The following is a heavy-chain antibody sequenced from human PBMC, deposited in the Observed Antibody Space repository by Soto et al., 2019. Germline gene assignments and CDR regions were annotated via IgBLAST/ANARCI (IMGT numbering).Heavy chain of an antibody. CDR2: INPNSGGT. V-gene: IGHV1-2*04. CDR1: GYTFTGYY. Sequence: ASVKVSCKASGYTFTGYYMHWVRQAPGQGLEWMGWINPNSGGTNYAQKFQGWVTMTRDTSISTAYMELSRLRSDDTAVYYCARGLVRGVHDPIYYYYYGMDVWGQGTTVTVSS. D-gene: IGHD3-10*01. J-gene: IGHJ6*02. CDR3: ARGLVRGVHDPIYYYYYGMDV.